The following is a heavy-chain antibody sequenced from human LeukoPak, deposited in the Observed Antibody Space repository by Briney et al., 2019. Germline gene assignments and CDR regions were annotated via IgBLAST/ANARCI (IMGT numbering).Heavy chain of an antibody. V-gene: IGHV4-59*08. CDR3: ARQGRFSYFGMDV. J-gene: IGHJ6*02. CDR1: GDSINGFY. Sequence: PSETLSLTCTVSGDSINGFYWSWIRQPPGKGLEWVAYIYYAGRTTYNPSLKSRVTISVDTSKNQFSLKLTSLTAADTAVYYCARQGRFSYFGMDVWGQGTTVTVSS. D-gene: IGHD3-3*01. CDR2: IYYAGRT.